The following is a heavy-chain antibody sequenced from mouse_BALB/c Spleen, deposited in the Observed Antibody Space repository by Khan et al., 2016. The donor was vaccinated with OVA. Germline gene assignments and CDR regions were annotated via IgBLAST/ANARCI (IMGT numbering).Heavy chain of an antibody. D-gene: IGHD6-2*01. J-gene: IGHJ1*01. CDR1: GYTFTNYG. Sequence: QIQLVQSGPELKKPGETVKISCKASGYTFTNYGMNWVKQAPGKGLKWMGWINTYTGEPTYADDFKGRFVFSLETSASTAYLQISNLKNEDMTTDFCARISSCWYSDVRGAGTTVTVSS. CDR2: INTYTGEP. CDR3: ARISSCWYSDV. V-gene: IGHV9-1*02.